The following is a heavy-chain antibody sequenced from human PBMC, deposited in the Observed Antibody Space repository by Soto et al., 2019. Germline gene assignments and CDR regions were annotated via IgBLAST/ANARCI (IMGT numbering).Heavy chain of an antibody. CDR3: TTTRLRFFECLPFYYDAVDI. Sequence: EVQLVESGGGLVKPGGSLRLSCAASGFTFSNAWMNWVRQAPGKGLEWVGRIKSKTDGGTTDYAAPVKGRFTISRDDSKNTLYLQMNSLKTEDTAVYYCTTTRLRFFECLPFYYDAVDILGQGTMVTVS. J-gene: IGHJ3*02. CDR2: IKSKTDGGTT. CDR1: GFTFSNAW. V-gene: IGHV3-15*07. D-gene: IGHD3-3*01.